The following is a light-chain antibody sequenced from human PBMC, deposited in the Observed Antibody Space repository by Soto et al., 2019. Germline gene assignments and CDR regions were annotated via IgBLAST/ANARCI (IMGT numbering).Light chain of an antibody. J-gene: IGKJ2*01. CDR3: QQYHNWPLYT. CDR2: RTS. CDR1: QSISSN. Sequence: EIVMTQSPATLSVSPGERATLSCRASQSISSNLAWYQQKPGQAPRLLMFRTSSRATGFPARFSGSGSGTEFTLTISSLQSEDFGVYYCQQYHNWPLYTFGQGTKVDIK. V-gene: IGKV3-15*01.